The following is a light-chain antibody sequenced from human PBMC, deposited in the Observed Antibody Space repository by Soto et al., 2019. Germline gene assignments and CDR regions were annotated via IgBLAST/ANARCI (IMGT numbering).Light chain of an antibody. J-gene: IGLJ1*01. Sequence: QSALTQPASVSGSPGQSITISCTGTSSDVGGSNYVSWYQQHPGKAPKVIIYEVSNRPSGVSNRFSGSKSGNTASLTISGLQAEDGADYYCSSYSSSTTLYVFGSGTRSPS. CDR3: SSYSSSTTLYV. CDR1: SSDVGGSNY. CDR2: EVS. V-gene: IGLV2-14*01.